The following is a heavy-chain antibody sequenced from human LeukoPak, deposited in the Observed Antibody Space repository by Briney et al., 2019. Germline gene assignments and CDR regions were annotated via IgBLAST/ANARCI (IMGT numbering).Heavy chain of an antibody. V-gene: IGHV4-34*01. Sequence: SETLSLTCAVYGGSFSGCYWSWIRQPPGKGLEWIGEINHSGSTNYNPSLKSRVTISVDTSKNQFSLKLSSVTAADTAVYYCARMVRVTYYYGSGSYSGFDYWGQGTLVTVSS. J-gene: IGHJ4*02. CDR1: GGSFSGCY. D-gene: IGHD3-10*01. CDR3: ARMVRVTYYYGSGSYSGFDY. CDR2: INHSGST.